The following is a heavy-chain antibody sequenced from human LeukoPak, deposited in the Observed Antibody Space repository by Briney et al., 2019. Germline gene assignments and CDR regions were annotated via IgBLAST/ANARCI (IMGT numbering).Heavy chain of an antibody. D-gene: IGHD3-10*01. CDR1: GFTVSSNY. V-gene: IGHV3-53*01. CDR3: ARVEHGSGTNWFDP. J-gene: IGHJ5*02. CDR2: IYGGGST. Sequence: GGSLRLSCAASGFTVSSNYMSWVRQAPGKGLEWVSVIYGGGSTYYADSVKGRFTISRDNSKNTLYLQMNSLRAEDTAVYYCARVEHGSGTNWFDPWGQGTLVTVSS.